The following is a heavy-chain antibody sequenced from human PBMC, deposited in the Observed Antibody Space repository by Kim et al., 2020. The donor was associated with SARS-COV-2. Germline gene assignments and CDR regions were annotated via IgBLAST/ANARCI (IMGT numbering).Heavy chain of an antibody. CDR2: T. J-gene: IGHJ4*02. CDR3: ARGLGGRLAFDY. D-gene: IGHD3-16*01. V-gene: IGHV1-8*01. Sequence: TGSAQKFQGRVTMTSNTAISTAYMELSSLTSGDTAVYYCARGLGGRLAFDYWGRGTLVTVSS.